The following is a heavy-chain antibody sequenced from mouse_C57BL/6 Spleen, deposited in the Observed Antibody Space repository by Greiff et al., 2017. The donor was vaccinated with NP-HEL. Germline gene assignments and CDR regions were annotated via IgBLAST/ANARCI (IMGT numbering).Heavy chain of an antibody. CDR2: LYPGDGDT. D-gene: IGHD2-1*01. J-gene: IGHJ4*01. V-gene: IGHV1-80*01. CDR3: ARRDGKGAMDY. Sequence: QVQLQQSGAELVKPGASVKISCKASGYAFSRYWMNWVKQRPGKGLAWIGQLYPGDGDTNYNGKFKGQATLTADKSSSTAYMQLSSLTSEDSAVYFCARRDGKGAMDYWGQGTSVTVSS. CDR1: GYAFSRYW.